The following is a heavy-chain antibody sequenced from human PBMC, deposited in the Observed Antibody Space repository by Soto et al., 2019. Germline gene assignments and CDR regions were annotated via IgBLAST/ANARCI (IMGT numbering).Heavy chain of an antibody. CDR1: GFTFSRFG. V-gene: IGHV3-23*01. CDR3: AKGKGGGATPAGANW. Sequence: EVQVLESGGGLVQPGGSLRLSCVASGFTFSRFGMNWVRQATGKGLEWVSGVRSHGETTYNAESVKGRFTVSRDTSKNSVYLQMNSLRAEDTALYFCAKGKGGGATPAGANWWGKGSPVTVSS. D-gene: IGHD1-26*01. CDR2: VRSHGETT. J-gene: IGHJ4*02.